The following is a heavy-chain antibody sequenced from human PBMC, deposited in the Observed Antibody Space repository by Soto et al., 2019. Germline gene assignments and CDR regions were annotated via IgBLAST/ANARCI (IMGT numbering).Heavy chain of an antibody. J-gene: IGHJ5*02. V-gene: IGHV4-39*01. CDR1: GGYSSSSSYY. D-gene: IGHD3-16*01. Sequence: AFAPNSLSYSVSGGYSSSSSYYCGRIRQPPGKGLEWIWSIYYSGSTYYNPSLKSRVTISVDTSKNQFSLKLSSVTAADTAVYYCARLSGDYVWGSENWFDPWGQGTLVTVSS. CDR3: ARLSGDYVWGSENWFDP. CDR2: IYYSGST.